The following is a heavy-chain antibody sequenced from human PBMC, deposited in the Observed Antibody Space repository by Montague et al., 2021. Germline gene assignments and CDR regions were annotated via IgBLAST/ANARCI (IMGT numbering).Heavy chain of an antibody. D-gene: IGHD3-10*01. CDR2: MFYGGAT. J-gene: IGHJ5*02. CDR1: SGSIFHAH. CDR3: AKQDYFVSGTSYKGFDP. V-gene: IGHV4-59*08. Sequence: SETLSLTCTVSSGSIFHAHWRCVRQPPGKGLEWLGSMFYGGATSNNPSLKSRVTMSIDTSTNQFSLKMSFVTAAETAVYYCAKQDYFVSGTSYKGFDPWGQGILVTVSS.